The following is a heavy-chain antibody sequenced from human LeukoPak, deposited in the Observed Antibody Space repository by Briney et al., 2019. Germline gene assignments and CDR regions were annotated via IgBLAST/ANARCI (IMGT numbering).Heavy chain of an antibody. Sequence: PGGSLRLSCAASGFTFSNYALNWVRQAPGKGLEWVSVIYSGGSTYYADSVKGRFTISRDNSKNTLYLQMNSLRAEDTAVYYCAKNRMGYFDYWGQGTLVTVSS. CDR3: AKNRMGYFDY. CDR1: GFTFSNYA. J-gene: IGHJ4*02. CDR2: IYSGGST. D-gene: IGHD1-14*01. V-gene: IGHV3-23*03.